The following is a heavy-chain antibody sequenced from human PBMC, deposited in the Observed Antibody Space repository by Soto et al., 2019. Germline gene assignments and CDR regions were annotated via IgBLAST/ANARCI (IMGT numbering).Heavy chain of an antibody. V-gene: IGHV4-34*01. CDR2: INHSGST. J-gene: IGHJ4*02. D-gene: IGHD3-10*01. Sequence: PSETLSLTCAVYGGSISGYYWSWIRQPPGKGLEWIGEINHSGSTNYNPSLKSRVTISVDTSKNQFSLKLSSVTAADTAVYYCARVRFYGSGSYYSTYYFDYWGQGTLVTVSS. CDR3: ARVRFYGSGSYYSTYYFDY. CDR1: GGSISGYY.